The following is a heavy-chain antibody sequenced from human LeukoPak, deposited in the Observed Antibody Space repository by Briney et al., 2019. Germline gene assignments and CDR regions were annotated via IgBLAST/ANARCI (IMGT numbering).Heavy chain of an antibody. CDR3: ARGVTTMVTGGDAFDI. J-gene: IGHJ3*02. V-gene: IGHV4-39*01. CDR2: IYYTGST. D-gene: IGHD3-10*01. CDR1: GDSISSSSHY. Sequence: SETLSLTCTVSGDSISSSSHYWGWIRQPPGKGLEWIASIYYTGSTYYRPSLKSRVTISVDTSKNQFSLKVTSVTAADTALYYCARGVTTMVTGGDAFDIWGQGTMVTVSS.